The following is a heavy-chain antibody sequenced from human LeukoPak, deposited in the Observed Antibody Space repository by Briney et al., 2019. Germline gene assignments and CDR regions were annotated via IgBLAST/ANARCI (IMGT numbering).Heavy chain of an antibody. V-gene: IGHV4-31*03. CDR2: IYYNGST. Sequence: SQTLSLTCTVSGGSISSGGYYWSWIRQHPGKGLEWIGYIYYNGSTYYNPSLKSRVTISVDTSKNQFSLKLSSVTAADTAVYYCARSLVQHQIDYWGQGTLVTVSS. CDR3: ARSLVQHQIDY. CDR1: GGSISSGGYY. D-gene: IGHD2-8*02. J-gene: IGHJ4*02.